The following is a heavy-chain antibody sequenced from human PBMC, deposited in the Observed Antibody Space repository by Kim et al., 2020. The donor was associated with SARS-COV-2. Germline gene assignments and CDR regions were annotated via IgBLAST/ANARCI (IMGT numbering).Heavy chain of an antibody. D-gene: IGHD1-1*01. CDR1: GYTFTSYY. CDR2: INPSGGST. Sequence: ASVKVSCKASGYTFTSYYMHWVRQAPGQGLEWMGIINPSGGSTSYAQKFQGRVTMTRDTSTGTVYMELSSLRSEDTAVYYCARDLTSPSPESNYYYGMDVWGQGTTVTVSS. J-gene: IGHJ6*02. V-gene: IGHV1-46*01. CDR3: ARDLTSPSPESNYYYGMDV.